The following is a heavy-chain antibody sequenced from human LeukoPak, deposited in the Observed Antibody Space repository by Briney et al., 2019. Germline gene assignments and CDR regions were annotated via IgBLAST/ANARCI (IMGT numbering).Heavy chain of an antibody. CDR1: GFTFVNYG. CDR3: ARGGAIWVDF. J-gene: IGHJ4*02. CDR2: IANNGNT. D-gene: IGHD3-16*01. V-gene: IGHV1-18*01. Sequence: ASVKVSCEASGFTFVNYGFTWVRQAPGQGLEWMGWIANNGNTNYAQHLQGRVTLTTDLTTSTAYMELRSLRSGDTAVYFCARGGAIWVDFWGQGTPDTVSS.